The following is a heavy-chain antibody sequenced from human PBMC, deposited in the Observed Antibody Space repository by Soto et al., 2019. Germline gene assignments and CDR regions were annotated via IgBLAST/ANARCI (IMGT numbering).Heavy chain of an antibody. CDR1: GGTFSSYA. Sequence: SSVKVSCKASGGTFSSYAINWLRQAPGQGLEWMGGILPIFGTANYAQKFQGRVTLTADESTSTAYMELSSLRSEDTAVYYCARGGGATPFDYWGQGTLVGVSS. V-gene: IGHV1-69*13. CDR2: ILPIFGTA. D-gene: IGHD1-26*01. J-gene: IGHJ4*02. CDR3: ARGGGATPFDY.